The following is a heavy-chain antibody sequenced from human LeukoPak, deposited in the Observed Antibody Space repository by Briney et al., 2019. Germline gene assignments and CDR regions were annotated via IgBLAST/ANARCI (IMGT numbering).Heavy chain of an antibody. CDR1: GYTLTELS. V-gene: IGHV1-24*01. D-gene: IGHD5-18*01. Sequence: ASVKVSCKVSGYTLTELSMHRVRQAPGKGLEWMGGFDPEDGETIYAQKFQGRVTMTEDTSTDTAYMELSSLRSEDTAVYYCATGHVDTAMVTYFDYWGQGTLVTVSS. J-gene: IGHJ4*02. CDR3: ATGHVDTAMVTYFDY. CDR2: FDPEDGET.